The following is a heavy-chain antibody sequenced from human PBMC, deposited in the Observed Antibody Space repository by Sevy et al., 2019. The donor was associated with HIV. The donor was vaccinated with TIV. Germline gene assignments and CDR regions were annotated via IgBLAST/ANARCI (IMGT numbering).Heavy chain of an antibody. CDR3: ARGTETYYYDSSGYANWFDP. V-gene: IGHV1-2*02. Sequence: ASVKVSCKASGYTFTGYYMHWVRQAPGQGLEWMGWINPNSGGTNYAQKFQGRVTMPRDTSLSTAYMELSRLGSDDTAVYYCARGTETYYYDSSGYANWFDPWGQGTLVTVSS. CDR2: INPNSGGT. D-gene: IGHD3-22*01. J-gene: IGHJ5*02. CDR1: GYTFTGYY.